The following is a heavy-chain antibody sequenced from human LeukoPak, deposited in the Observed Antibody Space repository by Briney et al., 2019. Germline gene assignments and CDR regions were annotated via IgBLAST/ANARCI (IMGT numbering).Heavy chain of an antibody. V-gene: IGHV3-23*01. Sequence: PGGSLRLSCAASGFTFSNYAMSWVRQAPGKGLEWVSGISGSGDATWYADSVKGRFTISRDSSKNTVSLQMNSLRPEDTAVYYCAKCSGGSCYASGAFDYWGQGTLVTVSS. CDR2: ISGSGDAT. CDR1: GFTFSNYA. D-gene: IGHD2-15*01. CDR3: AKCSGGSCYASGAFDY. J-gene: IGHJ4*02.